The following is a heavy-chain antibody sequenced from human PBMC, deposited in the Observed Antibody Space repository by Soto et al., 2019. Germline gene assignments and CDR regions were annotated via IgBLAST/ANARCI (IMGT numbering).Heavy chain of an antibody. V-gene: IGHV4-34*01. D-gene: IGHD6-6*01. CDR1: GGSFSGYY. CDR3: ARGGNSGKTSIAARPPYYYYYMDV. Sequence: SETLSLTCALYGGSFSGYYWSWIRQPPGKGLEWIGEINHSGSTNYNPSLKSRVTISVDTSKNQFSLKLSSVTAADTAVYYCARGGNSGKTSIAARPPYYYYYMDVWGKGTTVTVSS. CDR2: INHSGST. J-gene: IGHJ6*03.